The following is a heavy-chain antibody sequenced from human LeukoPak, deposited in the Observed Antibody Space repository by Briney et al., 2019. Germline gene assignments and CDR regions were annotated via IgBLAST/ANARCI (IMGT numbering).Heavy chain of an antibody. J-gene: IGHJ5*02. D-gene: IGHD5-24*01. CDR3: ARDGYNSGNWFDP. CDR2: IYYSGST. CDR1: GGSISSYY. V-gene: IGHV4-59*01. Sequence: SETLSLTCTVSGGSISSYYWSWIRQPPGKGLEWIGYIYYSGSTNYNPSLKSRVTISVDTSKNQFSLKLSSVTAADTAVYYCARDGYNSGNWFDPWGQGTLVTVSS.